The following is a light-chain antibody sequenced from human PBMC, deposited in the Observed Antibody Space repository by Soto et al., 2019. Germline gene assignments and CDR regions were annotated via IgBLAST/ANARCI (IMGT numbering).Light chain of an antibody. CDR2: AAS. V-gene: IGKV1-9*01. J-gene: IGKJ4*01. CDR3: QQLNDYPLT. CDR1: QSIASY. Sequence: DIQMTQSPSSLSASVGDRVTITCRASQSIASYLNWYQQKPGKAPRLLIFAASTLQSGVPSRFSGSGSGTDFTLTISSLQAEDFATYYCQQLNDYPLTFGGGTKVDIK.